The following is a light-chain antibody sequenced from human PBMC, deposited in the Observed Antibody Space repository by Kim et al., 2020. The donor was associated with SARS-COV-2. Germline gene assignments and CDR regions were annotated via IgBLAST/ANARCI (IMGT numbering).Light chain of an antibody. V-gene: IGLV1-47*01. CDR2: RNN. CDR3: AAWDDSLLWV. J-gene: IGLJ3*02. Sequence: ELTQPPSASGTPVQRVTISCSGSSSNIGSNYVYWYQQLPGTAPKLLIYRNNQRPSGVPDRFSGSKSGTSASLAISGLRSEDEADYYCAAWDDSLLWVF. CDR1: SSNIGSNY.